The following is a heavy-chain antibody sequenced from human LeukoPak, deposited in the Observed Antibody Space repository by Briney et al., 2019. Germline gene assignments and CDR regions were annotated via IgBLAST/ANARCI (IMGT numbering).Heavy chain of an antibody. CDR1: GFSFSSYA. V-gene: IGHV3-33*08. D-gene: IGHD6-19*01. CDR3: ARDPGVRWLVGFDY. J-gene: IGHJ4*02. Sequence: GGSLRLSCAASGFSFSSYAMSWVRQAPGKGLEWVADIWYDGSNKYYEDSVKGRFTISRDNSKNTLYLQMNSLRAEDTAVYYCARDPGVRWLVGFDYWGQGTLVTVSS. CDR2: IWYDGSNK.